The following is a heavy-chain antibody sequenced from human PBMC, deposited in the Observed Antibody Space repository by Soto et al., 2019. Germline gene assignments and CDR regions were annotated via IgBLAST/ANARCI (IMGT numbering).Heavy chain of an antibody. CDR3: ATGKELVLLWFGERRDHWFDP. CDR2: MNPNSGNT. J-gene: IGHJ5*02. CDR1: GYTFTSYD. V-gene: IGHV1-8*01. Sequence: ASVKVSCKASGYTFTSYDINWVRQATGQGLEWMGWMNPNSGNTGYAQKFQGRVTMTRNTSISTAYMELSSLRSEDTAVYYCATGKELVLLWFGERRDHWFDPWGQGTLVTVSS. D-gene: IGHD3-10*01.